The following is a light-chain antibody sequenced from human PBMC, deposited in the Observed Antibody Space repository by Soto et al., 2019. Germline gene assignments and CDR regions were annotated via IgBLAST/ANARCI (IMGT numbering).Light chain of an antibody. Sequence: EIVLTQSPGTLSLSPGERVTLSCRASQSVRSRFLAWYQQKPGQATRLLIYGAASRAGVIPDRFTGSGSGTDFTITIAGLEPEDSEMYYCYPYAISAFTFGHGTKVEIQ. V-gene: IGKV3-20*01. CDR1: QSVRSRF. J-gene: IGKJ3*01. CDR3: YPYAISAFT. CDR2: GAA.